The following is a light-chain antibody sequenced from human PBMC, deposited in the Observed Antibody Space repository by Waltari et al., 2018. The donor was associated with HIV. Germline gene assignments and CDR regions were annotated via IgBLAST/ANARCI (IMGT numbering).Light chain of an antibody. Sequence: SYELTQPPSMSVSPGQTASITCSGGKLGDKYACWYQQKPGQSPVLVIYQDSKRPSGIPERFSGSNSGNTATLTISGTQAMDEADYYCQAWDSSTVVFGGGTKLTVL. V-gene: IGLV3-1*01. J-gene: IGLJ2*01. CDR3: QAWDSSTVV. CDR1: KLGDKY. CDR2: QDS.